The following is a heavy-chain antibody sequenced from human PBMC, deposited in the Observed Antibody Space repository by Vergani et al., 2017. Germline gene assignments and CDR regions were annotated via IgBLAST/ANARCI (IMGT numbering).Heavy chain of an antibody. J-gene: IGHJ4*02. CDR2: INSDGSST. CDR3: ARVNPQGYGDYVAYFDY. Sequence: EVQLVESGGGLVQPGGSLRLSCAASGFTFSSYWMHWVRQAPGKGLVWVSRINSDGSSTSYADSVKGRFTISRDNAKNTLYLQMNSLRAEDTAVYYWARVNPQGYGDYVAYFDYWGQGTLVTVSS. V-gene: IGHV3-74*01. D-gene: IGHD4-17*01. CDR1: GFTFSSYW.